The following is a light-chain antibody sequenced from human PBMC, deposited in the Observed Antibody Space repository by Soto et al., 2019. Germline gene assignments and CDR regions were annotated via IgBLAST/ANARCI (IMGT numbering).Light chain of an antibody. CDR2: GAS. V-gene: IGKV3D-15*01. J-gene: IGKJ5*01. Sequence: EIVMTQSPSTLSVSAGERATLSCRASQSVSSYLAWYQQKPGQAPRLLIYGASSRATGIPDRFSGSGSGTDFNLTISSLQSEDFAVYYCQQYDDWPLTFGQGTRLEIK. CDR1: QSVSSY. CDR3: QQYDDWPLT.